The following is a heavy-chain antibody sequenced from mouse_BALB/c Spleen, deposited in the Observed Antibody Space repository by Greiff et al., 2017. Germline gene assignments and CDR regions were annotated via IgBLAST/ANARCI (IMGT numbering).Heavy chain of an antibody. CDR3: ATAALFITTVVDYYAMDY. J-gene: IGHJ4*01. CDR1: GFSLTSYG. CDR2: IWSGGST. V-gene: IGHV2-2*02. Sequence: QVQLKESGPGLVQPSQSLSITCTVSGFSLTSYGVHWVRQSPGKGLEWLGVIWSGGSTDYNAAFISRLSISKDNSKSQVFFKMNSLQANDTARYYCATAALFITTVVDYYAMDYWGQGTSVTVSS. D-gene: IGHD1-1*01.